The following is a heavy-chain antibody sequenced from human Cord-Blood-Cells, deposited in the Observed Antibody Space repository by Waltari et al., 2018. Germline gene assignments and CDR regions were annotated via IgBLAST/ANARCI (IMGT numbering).Heavy chain of an antibody. V-gene: IGHV1-18*01. CDR1: GYHFPTYG. CDR3: AREGSYYYYGMDV. J-gene: IGHJ6*02. Sequence: QLLQSVAEVKKPDVSAKPSCKASGYHFPTYGIHWLGQAPGQGFEWMGWISAYNGNTNYAQKLQGRVTMTTDTSTSTAYMELRSLRSDDTAVYYCAREGSYYYYGMDVWGQGTTVTVSS. CDR2: ISAYNGNT.